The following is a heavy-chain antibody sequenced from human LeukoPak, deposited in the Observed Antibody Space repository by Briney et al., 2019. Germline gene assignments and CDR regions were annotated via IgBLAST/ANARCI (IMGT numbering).Heavy chain of an antibody. J-gene: IGHJ4*02. V-gene: IGHV3-33*05. CDR1: GFTFSTYG. CDR3: ARDLGKGNYVDY. Sequence: GGSLRLSCAASGFTFSTYGMHWVRQAPGQGLEWVAVISHEGSNEYYADSVKGRFTFSRDNSKNTLYLQMNSLRAEDTAVYYCARDLGKGNYVDYWGQGTLVTVSS. CDR2: ISHEGSNE. D-gene: IGHD7-27*01.